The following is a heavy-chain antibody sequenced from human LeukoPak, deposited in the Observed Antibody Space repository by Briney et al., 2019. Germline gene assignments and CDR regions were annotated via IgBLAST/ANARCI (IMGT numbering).Heavy chain of an antibody. D-gene: IGHD2-2*01. CDR1: DGSISSYY. CDR3: ARHRVGRYFDY. Sequence: SETLSLTCTVSDGSISSYYWSWIPEPPGKGLEWIGYIYTSGSTNYNPSLKSRVTISVDTSKNQFSLKLDSVTAADTAVYYCARHRVGRYFDYWGQGTLVTVSS. J-gene: IGHJ4*02. V-gene: IGHV4-4*09. CDR2: IYTSGST.